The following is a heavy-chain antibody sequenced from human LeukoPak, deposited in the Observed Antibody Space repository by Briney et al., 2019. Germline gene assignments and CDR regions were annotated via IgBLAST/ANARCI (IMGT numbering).Heavy chain of an antibody. V-gene: IGHV4-30-4*08. CDR3: ARVSQKPFDYYDSSGENYFDY. CDR2: IYYSGST. Sequence: SETLSLTCTVSGGSISSGGYYWSWIRQHPGKGLEWIGYIYYSGSTYYNPSLKSRVTISVDTSKNQFSLKLSSVTAADTAVYYCARVSQKPFDYYDSSGENYFDYWGQGTLVTVSS. CDR1: GGSISSGGYY. J-gene: IGHJ4*02. D-gene: IGHD3-22*01.